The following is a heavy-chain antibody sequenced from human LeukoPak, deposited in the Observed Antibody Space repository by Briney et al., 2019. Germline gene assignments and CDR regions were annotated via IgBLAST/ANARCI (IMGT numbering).Heavy chain of an antibody. CDR2: ISAYNGNT. D-gene: IGHD6-19*01. J-gene: IGHJ4*02. V-gene: IGHV1-18*01. Sequence: VASVKVSCKASGYTFTSYGISWVRQAPGQGLEWMGWISAYNGNTNYAQKLQGRVTMTTDTSTSTAYMELRSLRSDDTAVYYCAKDRLSSGWYSLDLWGQGTLVTVSS. CDR1: GYTFTSYG. CDR3: AKDRLSSGWYSLDL.